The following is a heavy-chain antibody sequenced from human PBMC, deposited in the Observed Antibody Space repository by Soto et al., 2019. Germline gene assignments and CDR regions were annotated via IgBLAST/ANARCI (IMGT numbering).Heavy chain of an antibody. CDR2: IYYSGST. CDR1: GGSISSGGYY. V-gene: IGHV4-31*03. J-gene: IGHJ3*02. CDR3: ARVYCTNGVCYSVDAFDI. Sequence: SETLSLTCTVSGGSISSGGYYWSWIRQHPGKGLEWIGYIYYSGSTYYNPSLKSRVTISVDTSKNQFSLKLSSVTAADTAVYYCARVYCTNGVCYSVDAFDIWGQGTMVTVSS. D-gene: IGHD2-8*01.